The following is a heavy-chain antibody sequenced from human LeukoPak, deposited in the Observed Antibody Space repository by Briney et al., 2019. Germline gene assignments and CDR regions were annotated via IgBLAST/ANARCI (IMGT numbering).Heavy chain of an antibody. Sequence: SETLSLTCTVSGGSISSYYWSWIRQPPGKGLEWIGYIYYSGSTNYNPSLKSRVTISVDTSKNQFSLKLSSVTAADTAVYYCAASRGLVGGHWFDPWGQGTLVTVSS. D-gene: IGHD6-19*01. J-gene: IGHJ5*02. CDR2: IYYSGST. V-gene: IGHV4-59*01. CDR1: GGSISSYY. CDR3: AASRGLVGGHWFDP.